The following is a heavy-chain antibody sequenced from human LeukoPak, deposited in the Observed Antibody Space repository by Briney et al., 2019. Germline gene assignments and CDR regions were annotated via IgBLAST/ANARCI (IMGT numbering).Heavy chain of an antibody. J-gene: IGHJ6*02. Sequence: GGSLRLSCAASGFTFSDWYMSWIRQAPGKGLEWVSYIDMSGRTTYYADSVKGRFTISRDNARNSLYLQMSSLRAEDTAVYYCARGHYGLDVWGQGTTVTVSS. CDR1: GFTFSDWY. CDR2: IDMSGRTT. V-gene: IGHV3-11*01. CDR3: ARGHYGLDV.